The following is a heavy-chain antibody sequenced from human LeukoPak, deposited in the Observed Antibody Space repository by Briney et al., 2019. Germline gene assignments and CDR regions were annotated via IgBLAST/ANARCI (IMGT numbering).Heavy chain of an antibody. J-gene: IGHJ3*02. CDR1: GGSISSSSYY. Sequence: SETLSLTCTVSGGSISSSSYYWGWIRQPPGKGLEWIGSIYYSGSTYYNPSLKSRVTISVDTSKNQFSLKLSFVTAADTAVYYCARHAGYSSGWYGLVDAFDIWGQGTMVTVSS. CDR2: IYYSGST. CDR3: ARHAGYSSGWYGLVDAFDI. D-gene: IGHD6-19*01. V-gene: IGHV4-39*01.